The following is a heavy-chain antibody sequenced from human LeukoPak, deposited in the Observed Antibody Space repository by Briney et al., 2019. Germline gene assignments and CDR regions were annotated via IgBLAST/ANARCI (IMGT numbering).Heavy chain of an antibody. CDR3: ARNSFEWLYDY. Sequence: PSETLSLTCTVSGGSISSGGYYWSWIRQHPGKGLEWIGYIYYSGSTYYNPSLKSRVTISVDTSKNQFSLKLSSVTAADTAVYYCARNSFEWLYDYWGQGTLVTVSS. D-gene: IGHD3-9*01. J-gene: IGHJ4*02. CDR1: GGSISSGGYY. CDR2: IYYSGST. V-gene: IGHV4-31*03.